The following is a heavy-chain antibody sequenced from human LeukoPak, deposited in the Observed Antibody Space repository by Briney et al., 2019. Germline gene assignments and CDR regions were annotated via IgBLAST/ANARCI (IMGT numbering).Heavy chain of an antibody. D-gene: IGHD6-19*01. J-gene: IGHJ5*02. Sequence: SETLSLTCTVSGGSISSYYWSWIRQPPGRGLEWIGYIYYSGSTNYNPSLKSRVTISVDTSKNHFSLKLSSVTSEDTAVYYCARGYSSGWYRFDPWGQGTLVTVSS. CDR1: GGSISSYY. V-gene: IGHV4-59*01. CDR2: IYYSGST. CDR3: ARGYSSGWYRFDP.